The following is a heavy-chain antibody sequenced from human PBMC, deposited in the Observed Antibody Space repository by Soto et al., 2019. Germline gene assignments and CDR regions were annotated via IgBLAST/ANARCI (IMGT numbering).Heavy chain of an antibody. Sequence: SETLSLTCTVSGGSISSGDYYWSWIRQPPGKGLEWIGYIYYSGSTYYNPSLKSRVTISVDTSKNQFSLKLSSVTTADTAMYYCARGLGSGPFDIWGQGTMVTVSS. CDR2: IYYSGST. CDR3: ARGLGSGPFDI. J-gene: IGHJ3*02. CDR1: GGSISSGDYY. D-gene: IGHD2-15*01. V-gene: IGHV4-30-4*01.